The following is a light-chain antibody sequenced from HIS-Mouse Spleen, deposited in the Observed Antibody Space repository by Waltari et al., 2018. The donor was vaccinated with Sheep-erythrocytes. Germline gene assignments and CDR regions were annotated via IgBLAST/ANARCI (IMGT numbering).Light chain of an antibody. CDR1: SSDVGGSNY. Sequence: QSALTQPRPVSGSPGQSVTISCTGPSSDVGGSNYVSWYQQHPGKAPKLMIYDVSKRPSGVPDRFSGSKSGNTASLTISGLQAEDEADYYCCSYAGSYTWVFGGGTKLTVL. CDR3: CSYAGSYTWV. CDR2: DVS. V-gene: IGLV2-11*01. J-gene: IGLJ3*02.